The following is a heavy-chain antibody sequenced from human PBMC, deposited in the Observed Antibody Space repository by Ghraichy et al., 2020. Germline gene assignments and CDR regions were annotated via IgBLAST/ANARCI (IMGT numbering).Heavy chain of an antibody. J-gene: IGHJ4*02. CDR3: AREYCSGGRCYFGTGGSHFDY. CDR1: GFTLSNYW. D-gene: IGHD2-15*01. Sequence: GGSLRLSCAASGFTLSNYWMHWVRQAPGKGLVWVSRIKSDGSSTSYADSVKGRFTISRDNAKNTLYLQMNSLRAEDMAVYYCAREYCSGGRCYFGTGGSHFDYWGQGTLVTVSS. V-gene: IGHV3-74*01. CDR2: IKSDGSST.